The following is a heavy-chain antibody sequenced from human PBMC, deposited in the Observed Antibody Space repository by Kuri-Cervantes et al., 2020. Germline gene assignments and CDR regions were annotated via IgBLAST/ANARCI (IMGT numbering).Heavy chain of an antibody. CDR2: ISAYNGNT. Sequence: ASVKVSCKASGYTFTSYGISWVRQAPRQGLEWMGWISAYNGNTNYAQKLQGRVTMTTDTSTSTAYMELSSLRSEDTAVYYCARSAPQYCSSTSCYFWFDPWGQGTLVTVSS. CDR3: ARSAPQYCSSTSCYFWFDP. D-gene: IGHD2-2*01. CDR1: GYTFTSYG. V-gene: IGHV1-18*01. J-gene: IGHJ5*02.